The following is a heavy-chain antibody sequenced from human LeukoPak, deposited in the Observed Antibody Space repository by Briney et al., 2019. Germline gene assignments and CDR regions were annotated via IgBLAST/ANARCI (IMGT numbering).Heavy chain of an antibody. Sequence: VASVKVSCKASGYTFTGYYMHWVRQAPGQGLEWMGWINPNSGGTNYAQKFQGRVTMTRDTSISTAYMELSRLRSDDTAVYYCARDPHSDDYGDYGHAAGYYYYYMDVWGKGTTVTVSS. CDR1: GYTFTGYY. CDR2: INPNSGGT. V-gene: IGHV1-2*02. CDR3: ARDPHSDDYGDYGHAAGYYYYYMDV. D-gene: IGHD4-17*01. J-gene: IGHJ6*03.